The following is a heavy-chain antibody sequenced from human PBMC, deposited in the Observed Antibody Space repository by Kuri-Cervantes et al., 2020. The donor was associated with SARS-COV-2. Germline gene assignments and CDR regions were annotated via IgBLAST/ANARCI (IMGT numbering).Heavy chain of an antibody. V-gene: IGHV4-34*01. CDR3: ARGPPSSIAACRDSFDY. CDR1: GGSFSGYY. D-gene: IGHD6-6*01. Sequence: GSLRLSCAVYGGSFSGYYWSWIRQPPGKGLEWIGDINHSGSTNYNPSLKSRVTISVDTSKNQFSLKLSSVTAADMAVYYCARGPPSSIAACRDSFDYWGQGTLVTVSS. J-gene: IGHJ4*02. CDR2: INHSGST.